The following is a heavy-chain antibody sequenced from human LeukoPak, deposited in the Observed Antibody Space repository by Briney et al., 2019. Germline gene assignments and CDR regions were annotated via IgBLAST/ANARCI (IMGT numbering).Heavy chain of an antibody. CDR2: MNPNSGNT. V-gene: IGHV1-8*01. CDR3: ARSVTLLRGVIHYFDY. J-gene: IGHJ4*02. Sequence: ASVKVSCTASGYTFTTYDINWVRQATGQGLGWMGWMNPNSGNTGYAQKFQGRVTMTRDTSIGTAYMELSRLRSEDTAVYYCARSVTLLRGVIHYFDYWGQGTLVTVSS. CDR1: GYTFTTYD. D-gene: IGHD3-10*01.